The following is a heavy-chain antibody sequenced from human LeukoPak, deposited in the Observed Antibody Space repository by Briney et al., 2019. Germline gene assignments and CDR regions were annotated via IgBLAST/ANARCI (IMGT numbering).Heavy chain of an antibody. D-gene: IGHD5-24*01. CDR3: AKDQRWLQCFDY. CDR1: GFTFSSYG. Sequence: PGRSLRLSCAASGFTFSSYGMHWVRQAPGKGLEWVAVISYDGSNKYYADSVKGRFTISRDNSKNTLYLQMNSLRAEDTAVYYCAKDQRWLQCFDYWGQGTLVTVSS. J-gene: IGHJ4*02. V-gene: IGHV3-30*18. CDR2: ISYDGSNK.